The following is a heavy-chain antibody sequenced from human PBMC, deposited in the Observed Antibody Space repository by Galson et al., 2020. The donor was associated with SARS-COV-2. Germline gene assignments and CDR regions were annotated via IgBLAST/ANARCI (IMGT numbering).Heavy chain of an antibody. CDR1: RDRVPSNSGT. Sequence: SETLSPTCPISRDRVPSNSGTWNWIRHSPSRGFEWLGRTYYRSKWYNDYTVSVKSRITINPDTSKNQFSLQLHTVTPEETAVYYCARGEAASGFQHWGQGTLVTVSS. CDR3: ARGEAASGFQH. V-gene: IGHV6-1*01. CDR2: TYYRSKWYN. J-gene: IGHJ1*01. D-gene: IGHD6-13*01.